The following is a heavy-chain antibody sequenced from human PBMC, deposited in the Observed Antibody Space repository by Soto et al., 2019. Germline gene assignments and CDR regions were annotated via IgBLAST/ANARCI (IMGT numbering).Heavy chain of an antibody. CDR1: GYSIIGGSY. Sequence: SETLSLTGTVSGYSIIGGSYFAWIRHPPWKGPEWIASIYHGGTTFYNPSLKSRITISVDTSNNQFSLKLTSVTAADTAVYYCARVHVMVVAGSTFDYWGHGTLVTVPS. D-gene: IGHD6-19*01. V-gene: IGHV4-38-2*02. CDR3: ARVHVMVVAGSTFDY. CDR2: IYHGGTT. J-gene: IGHJ4*01.